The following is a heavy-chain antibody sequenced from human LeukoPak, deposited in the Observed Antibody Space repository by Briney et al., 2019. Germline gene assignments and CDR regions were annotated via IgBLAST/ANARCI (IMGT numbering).Heavy chain of an antibody. CDR1: GGSFSGYY. CDR2: IYYSGST. J-gene: IGHJ4*02. Sequence: SETLSLTCAVYGGSFSGYYWSWVRQPPGKGLEWIGSIYYSGSTYYNPSLKSRVTISVDTSKNQFSLKLSSVTAADTAVYYCARQRRREVVVIIGGQGTLVTVSS. CDR3: ARQRRREVVVII. V-gene: IGHV4-34*01. D-gene: IGHD3-22*01.